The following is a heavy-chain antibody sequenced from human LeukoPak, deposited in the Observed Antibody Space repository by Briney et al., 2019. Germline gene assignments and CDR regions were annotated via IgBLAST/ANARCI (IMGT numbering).Heavy chain of an antibody. J-gene: IGHJ5*02. Sequence: PGGSLRLSCAASGFTFSSYGMHWVRQAPGEGLEWVGVISYDGSNKYYADSVKGRFTISRDNSKNTLYLQMNSLRAEDTAVYYCAKNERDTAMVIGAWGQGTLVTVSS. CDR1: GFTFSSYG. CDR2: ISYDGSNK. CDR3: AKNERDTAMVIGA. D-gene: IGHD5-18*01. V-gene: IGHV3-30*18.